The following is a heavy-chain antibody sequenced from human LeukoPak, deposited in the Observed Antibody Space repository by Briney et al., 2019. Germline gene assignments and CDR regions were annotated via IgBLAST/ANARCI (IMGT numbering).Heavy chain of an antibody. CDR1: GFTFSSYE. J-gene: IGHJ3*02. V-gene: IGHV3-48*03. Sequence: GGSLRLSCAASGFTFSSYEMNWVRQAPGKGLEWVSYISSSGSTIYYADSVKGRFAISRDNAKNSLYLQMNSLRAEDTAVYYCARDRSLYSSSWYLGPGAFDIWGQGTMVTVSS. CDR3: ARDRSLYSSSWYLGPGAFDI. D-gene: IGHD6-13*01. CDR2: ISSSGSTI.